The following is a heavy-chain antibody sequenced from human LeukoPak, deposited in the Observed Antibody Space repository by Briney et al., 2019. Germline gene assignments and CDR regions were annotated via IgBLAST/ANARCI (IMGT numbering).Heavy chain of an antibody. V-gene: IGHV3-48*01. CDR3: AREFSRPDCSGGSCYEMVDS. D-gene: IGHD2-15*01. Sequence: PGGSLRLSCAASGLTFSTYSMNWVRQAPGKGLEWVSYISSSSSTKYYADSVKGRFTISRDNAKNSLYLQMNSLRAEDTAVYYRAREFSRPDCSGGSCYEMVDSWGQGTLVTVSS. CDR2: ISSSSSTK. J-gene: IGHJ4*02. CDR1: GLTFSTYS.